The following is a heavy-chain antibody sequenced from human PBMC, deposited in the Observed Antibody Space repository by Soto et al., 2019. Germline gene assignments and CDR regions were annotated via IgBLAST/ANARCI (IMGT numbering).Heavy chain of an antibody. CDR2: ISGSGGST. J-gene: IGHJ4*02. CDR1: GFTFSSYA. V-gene: IGHV3-23*01. D-gene: IGHD2-8*01. Sequence: GGSLRLSCAASGFTFSSYAMSWVRQAPGKGLEWVSAISGSGGSTYYAGSVKGRFTISRDNSKNTLYLQMNSLRAEDTAVYYCAKAGVYCTNGVCPTDYWGQGTLVTVSS. CDR3: AKAGVYCTNGVCPTDY.